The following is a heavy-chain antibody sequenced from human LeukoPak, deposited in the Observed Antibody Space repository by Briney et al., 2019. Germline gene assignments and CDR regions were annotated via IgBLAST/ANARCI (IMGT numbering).Heavy chain of an antibody. Sequence: ETPCLTCAVSGSSLSGDYNWGWIGRPPEKGREWIANIYHAGKTYYKPSLRRRVTMSVETSKNQFSMQLRSVTAADAAVCYVAAVWLNGDRRFWYFDFWGRGTVVAVSS. D-gene: IGHD3-22*01. J-gene: IGHJ2*01. V-gene: IGHV4-38-2*01. CDR1: GSSLSGDYN. CDR2: IYHAGKT. CDR3: AAVWLNGDRRFWYFDF.